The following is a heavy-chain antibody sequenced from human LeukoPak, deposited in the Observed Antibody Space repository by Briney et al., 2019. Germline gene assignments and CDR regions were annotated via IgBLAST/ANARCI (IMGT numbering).Heavy chain of an antibody. J-gene: IGHJ1*01. Sequence: GGSLRLSCAASGFTFSSYGMHWVRQAPGKGLEWVAVISYDGSNKYYADSVKGRFTISRDNSKNTLYLQMNSLRAEDTAVYYCAKDLAYCGGDCYSTEYFQHWGQGTLVTVSS. D-gene: IGHD2-21*02. CDR1: GFTFSSYG. CDR3: AKDLAYCGGDCYSTEYFQH. CDR2: ISYDGSNK. V-gene: IGHV3-30*18.